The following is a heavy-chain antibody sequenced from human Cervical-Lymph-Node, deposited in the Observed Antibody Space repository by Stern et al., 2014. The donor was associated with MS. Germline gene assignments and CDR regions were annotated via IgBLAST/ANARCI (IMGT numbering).Heavy chain of an antibody. CDR2: IVPAHSTA. CDR1: GVTSSRYV. V-gene: IGHV1-69*14. CDR3: ASVAQLWRSWFDP. D-gene: IGHD4/OR15-4a*01. J-gene: IGHJ5*02. Sequence: QVQLVQSGAEVKKPGSSVKVSCKASGVTSSRYVISWVRQAPGQGLEWMGGIVPAHSTANYAQKFEDRVTIRADKITNTTYLEVRSLRSEDTAVYYCASVAQLWRSWFDPWGQGTLVIVSP.